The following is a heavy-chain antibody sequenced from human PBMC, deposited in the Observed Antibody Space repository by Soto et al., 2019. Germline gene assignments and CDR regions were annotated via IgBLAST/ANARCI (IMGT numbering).Heavy chain of an antibody. D-gene: IGHD3-22*01. V-gene: IGHV4-4*02. Sequence: PSETLSLTCAVSGGSISSSNWWSWVRQPPGKGLEWIGEIYHSGSTNYNPSLKSRVTISVDTSKNQFSLKLSSVTAADTAVYYCARGVDYDSSGYYPPRYYYYYYGMDVWGQGTTVTVSS. CDR2: IYHSGST. CDR1: GGSISSSNW. J-gene: IGHJ6*02. CDR3: ARGVDYDSSGYYPPRYYYYYYGMDV.